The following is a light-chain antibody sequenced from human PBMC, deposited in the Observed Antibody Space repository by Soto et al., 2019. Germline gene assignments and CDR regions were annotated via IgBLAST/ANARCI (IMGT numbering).Light chain of an antibody. Sequence: EIVLTQSPGTLSLSPGERATLSCRASQTISKNYLAWYQQKPGQAPRPLIYHASTRAAGIPDRFSGSGSGTDFTLTISRLEPEDFAVYFCQQYASSPPTFGGGTKVEI. CDR3: QQYASSPPT. CDR1: QTISKNY. J-gene: IGKJ4*01. V-gene: IGKV3-20*01. CDR2: HAS.